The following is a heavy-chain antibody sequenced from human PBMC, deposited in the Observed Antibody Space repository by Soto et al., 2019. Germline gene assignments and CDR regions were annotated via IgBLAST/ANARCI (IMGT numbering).Heavy chain of an antibody. D-gene: IGHD1-26*01. V-gene: IGHV3-66*01. CDR2: IYNGGST. J-gene: IGHJ5*02. CDR1: GFTVSYNY. CDR3: ARVTMVGPTVGRGFDP. Sequence: EVQVVESGGGLVQPGGSLRLSCAASGFTVSYNYMTWVRQAPGKGLEWVSVIYNGGSTYYADSVKGRFTISRDNSKNTLYLQMNSLRAEDTAVYYCARVTMVGPTVGRGFDPWGQGTLVTVSS.